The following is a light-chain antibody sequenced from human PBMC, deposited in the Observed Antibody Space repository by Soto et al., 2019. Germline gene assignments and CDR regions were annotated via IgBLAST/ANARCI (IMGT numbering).Light chain of an antibody. J-gene: IGKJ5*01. CDR1: QSVSSN. CDR3: HQYKNWPPIT. V-gene: IGKV3-15*01. Sequence: ERVMTQSPATLSVSPGERATLSCRASQSVSSNLAWYQQKPGQAPRLLIYGVSTRATGIPARFSGSGSGTEFTLTISSLQSEDIAVYYCHQYKNWPPITFGQGTRLEIK. CDR2: GVS.